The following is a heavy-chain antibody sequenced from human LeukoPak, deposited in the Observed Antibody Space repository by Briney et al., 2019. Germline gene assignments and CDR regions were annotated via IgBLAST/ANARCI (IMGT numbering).Heavy chain of an antibody. V-gene: IGHV3-48*01. CDR1: GFTFSSYT. CDR3: ARFAAGGSYYYYMDV. J-gene: IGHJ6*03. CDR2: IGTSSTTI. Sequence: GGSLRLSCAASGFTFSSYTMNWVRQPPGKGLEWVSNIGTSSTTIYYADSVKGRFTISRDNAKNSLYLQMNSRRADDTAVYYCARFAAGGSYYYYMDVWGKGTTVTVSS. D-gene: IGHD6-25*01.